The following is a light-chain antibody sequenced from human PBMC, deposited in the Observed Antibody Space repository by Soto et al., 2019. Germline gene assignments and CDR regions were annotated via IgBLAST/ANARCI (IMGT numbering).Light chain of an antibody. Sequence: EVVXTQSPXXLXXXXFEXXTLSFIASQSVSSSYLAWYQHKPGQAPRLLIYGASTRATGIPDRFSGSGSGTDFTLTISRLEPEDFAVYYCQQYGSSPETFGQGTKVDIK. V-gene: IGKV3-20*01. CDR3: QQYGSSPET. J-gene: IGKJ1*01. CDR1: QSVSSSY. CDR2: GAS.